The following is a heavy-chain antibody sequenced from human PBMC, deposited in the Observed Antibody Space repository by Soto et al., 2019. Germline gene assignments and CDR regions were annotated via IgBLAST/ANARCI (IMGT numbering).Heavy chain of an antibody. J-gene: IGHJ4*02. V-gene: IGHV4-59*01. CDR2: IYYSGRA. CDR3: ARGHGSGWQNFEY. CDR1: GGSISSYY. D-gene: IGHD6-19*01. Sequence: NPSETLSLTCTLSGGSISSYYWSWIRQPPGKGLEWIGYIYYSGRATYSPSLQRRVTISLDTSKNQFSVRLPSVTAADTAVYHCARGHGSGWQNFEYWGRGTLVTVSS.